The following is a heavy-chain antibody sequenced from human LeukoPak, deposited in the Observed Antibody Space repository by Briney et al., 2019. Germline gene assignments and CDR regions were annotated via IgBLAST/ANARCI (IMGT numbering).Heavy chain of an antibody. CDR2: TYPGDSDT. Sequence: GESLKISCKGPGYSFTSYWIGWVRQMPGKGLEWMGITYPGDSDTRYSPSFQGQVTISADKSISTAYLQWSSLKASDTAMYYCARHGIRAAAERGWFDPWGQGTLVTVSS. CDR1: GYSFTSYW. J-gene: IGHJ5*02. V-gene: IGHV5-51*01. CDR3: ARHGIRAAAERGWFDP. D-gene: IGHD6-13*01.